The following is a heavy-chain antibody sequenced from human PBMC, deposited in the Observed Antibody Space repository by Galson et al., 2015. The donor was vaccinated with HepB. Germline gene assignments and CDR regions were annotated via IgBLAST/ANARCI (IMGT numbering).Heavy chain of an antibody. CDR2: IYPGDSET. D-gene: IGHD2-2*01. J-gene: IGHJ6*02. CDR3: ARLGHEGYHYYGMDV. V-gene: IGHV5-51*01. CDR1: GYSFRNYW. Sequence: QSGAEVKKPGESLKISCKASGYSFRNYWIGWVRRMTGKGLECMGIIYPGDSETRYSPSFQGQVTLSADKSTNTAYLQWSSLKASDTAMYYCARLGHEGYHYYGMDVWGQGTTVTVSS.